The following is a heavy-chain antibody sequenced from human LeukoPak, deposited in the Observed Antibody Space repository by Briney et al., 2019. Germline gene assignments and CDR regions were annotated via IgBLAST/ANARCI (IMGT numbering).Heavy chain of an antibody. CDR2: ISVYSGNT. J-gene: IGHJ4*02. CDR1: GYTFSSYA. Sequence: GASVKVSCKASGYTFSSYAISWVRQAPGQGLEWMGWISVYSGNTQYAQKFQGRVTMTTDTSASTAYMELSSLRSEDMAVYYCARVGVAGTYIDYWGQGTLVTVSS. V-gene: IGHV1-18*03. CDR3: ARVGVAGTYIDY. D-gene: IGHD1-1*01.